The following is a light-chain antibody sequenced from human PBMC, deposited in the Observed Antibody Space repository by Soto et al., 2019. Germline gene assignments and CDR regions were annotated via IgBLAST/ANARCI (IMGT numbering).Light chain of an antibody. J-gene: IGLJ1*01. CDR2: DVS. CDR3: SSYTSSSTLYV. V-gene: IGLV2-14*01. Sequence: HSALTQPASVSGSPGQSITISCTGTSSDVGGYNYVSWYQQHPGKAPKLMIYDVSNRPSGVSNRFSGSKSGNTASLTISGLQAEDEAEYYCSSYTSSSTLYVFGTGTKVTVL. CDR1: SSDVGGYNY.